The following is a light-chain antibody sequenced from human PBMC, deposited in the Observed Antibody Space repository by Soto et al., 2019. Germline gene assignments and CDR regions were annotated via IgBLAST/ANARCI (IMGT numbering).Light chain of an antibody. CDR1: SSNIGAGYD. J-gene: IGLJ2*01. CDR3: QSYDRGRSGSVV. CDR2: GNS. V-gene: IGLV1-40*01. Sequence: QSVLTQPPSVSGAPGQRVTISCTGSSSNIGAGYDVHWYQQHPGTAPKLLIYGNSNRPSGVADRFSGSKSGTSASLAITVLEAEDEADYYYQSYDRGRSGSVVFGAGTKVTVL.